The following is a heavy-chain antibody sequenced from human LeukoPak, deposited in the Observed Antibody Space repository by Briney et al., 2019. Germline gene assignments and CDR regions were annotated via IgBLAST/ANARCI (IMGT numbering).Heavy chain of an antibody. CDR3: ARDQRRYFDWFHDAFDI. CDR1: GFTYNTHG. Sequence: GGSLRLSCAASGFTYNTHGMHWIRQAPGKGLEWVAFIWSNGVNKYHANSVEGRFTISRDNSKNTLFLQMNSLRAEDTAVYYCARDQRRYFDWFHDAFDIWGQGTMVTVSS. V-gene: IGHV3-33*01. J-gene: IGHJ3*02. CDR2: IWSNGVNK. D-gene: IGHD3-9*01.